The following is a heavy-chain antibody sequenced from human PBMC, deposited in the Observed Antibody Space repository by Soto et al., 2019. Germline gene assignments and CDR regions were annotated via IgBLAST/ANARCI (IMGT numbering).Heavy chain of an antibody. CDR3: ARRHYYDSSGYYYEGGFDY. Sequence: SETLSLTCTVSGGSISSYYWSWIRQPPGKGLGWIGYIYYSGSTNYNPSLKSRVTISVDTSKNQFSLKLSSVTAADTAVYYCARRHYYDSSGYYYEGGFDYWGQGTLVTVSS. CDR1: GGSISSYY. D-gene: IGHD3-22*01. J-gene: IGHJ4*02. CDR2: IYYSGST. V-gene: IGHV4-59*08.